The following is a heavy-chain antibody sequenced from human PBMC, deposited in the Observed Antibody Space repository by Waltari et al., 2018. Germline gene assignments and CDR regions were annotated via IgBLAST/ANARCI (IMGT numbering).Heavy chain of an antibody. CDR1: GGSIRVASG. CDR3: ARGRYEDDYGHYYTGVRYNRVDV. V-gene: IGHV4-38-2*01. D-gene: IGHD4-17*01. Sequence: QVQLQESGPPVVKPSETLSLPCAVSGGSIRVASGWSWILQAHGKGLEWIGSVYGRSGSTYYNPSLKSRVDISTDTSKSQFSLSLISTTAADTAVYFCARGRYEDDYGHYYTGVRYNRVDVWGPGVQVIVSS. J-gene: IGHJ5*02. CDR2: VYGRSGST.